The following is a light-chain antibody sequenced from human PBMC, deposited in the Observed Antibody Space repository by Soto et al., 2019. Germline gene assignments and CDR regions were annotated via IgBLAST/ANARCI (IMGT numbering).Light chain of an antibody. Sequence: IVMTQSPATLPVSPGERATLSCRASQSVSSYLAWYQQTPGQAPRLLIYDASNRATGIPARFSGSGSGTDFTLTISSLEPEDFAVYYCQQRSNWPPTFGGGTKVDIK. CDR3: QQRSNWPPT. CDR2: DAS. CDR1: QSVSSY. J-gene: IGKJ4*01. V-gene: IGKV3-11*01.